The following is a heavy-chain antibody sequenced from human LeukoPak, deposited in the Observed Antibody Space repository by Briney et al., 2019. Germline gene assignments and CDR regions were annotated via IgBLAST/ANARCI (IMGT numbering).Heavy chain of an antibody. CDR1: GLSFSSYS. V-gene: IGHV3-21*01. CDR3: VTDQTGRHPYFFDY. J-gene: IGHJ4*02. CDR2: ISSSSSYI. D-gene: IGHD3-10*01. Sequence: GGSLRLSCEASGLSFSSYSMNWVRQAPGKGLEWVSSISSSSSYIYYADSVKGRFTISRDNAKNSLYLQMKSPRVEDTAVYYCVTDQTGRHPYFFDYWGQGTLVTVSS.